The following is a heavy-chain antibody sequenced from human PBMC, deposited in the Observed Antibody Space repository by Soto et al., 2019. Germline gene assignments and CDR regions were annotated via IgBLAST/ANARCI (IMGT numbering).Heavy chain of an antibody. CDR1: GYTFTSYG. CDR3: ARSGFWSGYYYPLT. D-gene: IGHD3-3*01. J-gene: IGHJ5*02. V-gene: IGHV1-18*01. Sequence: ASVKVSCKASGYTFTSYGISWVRQAPGQGLEWMGWISAYNGNTNYAQKLQGRVTMTTDTSTSTAYMELRSLRSVYTSVYYCARSGFWSGYYYPLTWGQGTLVTVSS. CDR2: ISAYNGNT.